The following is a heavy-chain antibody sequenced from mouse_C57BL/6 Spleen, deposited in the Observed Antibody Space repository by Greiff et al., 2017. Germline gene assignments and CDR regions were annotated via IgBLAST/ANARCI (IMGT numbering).Heavy chain of an antibody. CDR3: ARQNYGSSYDWYIDV. CDR2: ISNGGGST. CDR1: GFTFSDYY. V-gene: IGHV5-12*01. D-gene: IGHD1-1*01. Sequence: DVMLVESGGGLVQPGGSLKLSCAASGFTFSDYYMYWVRQTPEKRLEWVAYISNGGGSTYYPDTVKGRFTISRDNAKNTLYLQMSRLKSEDTAMYYCARQNYGSSYDWYIDVWGTGTTVTVSS. J-gene: IGHJ1*03.